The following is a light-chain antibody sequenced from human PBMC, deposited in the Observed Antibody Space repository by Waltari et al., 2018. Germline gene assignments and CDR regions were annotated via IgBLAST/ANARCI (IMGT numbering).Light chain of an antibody. CDR1: SSDVGSYNY. CDR3: SSYAGSNNVI. V-gene: IGLV2-8*01. Sequence: QSALTQPPSASGSRGQSVTISCTGTSSDVGSYNYVSWYQQHPGKAPKLMIDGVTKRPSVVPYRFSCSKSGNTASLTGSGLQAEEEADYYCSSYAGSNNVIFGGGTRLTVL. J-gene: IGLJ2*01. CDR2: GVT.